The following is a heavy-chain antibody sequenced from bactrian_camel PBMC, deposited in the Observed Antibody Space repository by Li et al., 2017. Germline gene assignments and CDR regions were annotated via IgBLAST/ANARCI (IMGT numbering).Heavy chain of an antibody. CDR2: IESDGST. D-gene: IGHD1*01. J-gene: IGHJ6*01. CDR3: AATRYSNRGCRTLLGVDFSY. V-gene: IGHV3S53*01. Sequence: QVQLVESGGGSVQAGGSLKLSCLVPRDTWRRFPNLCLAWFRQTPGQEREGVAGIESDGSTSYADSVKGRFTISQGNAKNTVYLQMDSLIPEDTAMYYCAATRYSNRGCRTLLGVDFSYWGQGTQVTVS. CDR1: RDTWRRFP.